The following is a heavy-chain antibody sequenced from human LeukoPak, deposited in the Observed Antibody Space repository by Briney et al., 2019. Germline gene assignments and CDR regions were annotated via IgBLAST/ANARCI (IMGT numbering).Heavy chain of an antibody. D-gene: IGHD1-26*01. CDR1: GYTLTELS. V-gene: IGHV1-24*01. CDR2: FDPEDGET. CDR3: ATDLVLWGAFDI. J-gene: IGHJ3*02. Sequence: ASVKVPCKVSGYTLTELSMHWVRQAPGKGLEWMGGFDPEDGETIYAQKFQGRVTMTEDTSTDTAYMELSSLRSEDTAVYYCATDLVLWGAFDIWGQGTMVTVSS.